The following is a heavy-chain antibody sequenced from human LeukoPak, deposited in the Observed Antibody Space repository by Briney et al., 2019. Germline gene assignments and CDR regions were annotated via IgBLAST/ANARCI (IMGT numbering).Heavy chain of an antibody. Sequence: SETLSLTCTVSGYSISSGYYWGWIRQPPGKGLEWIGSIYHSGSTYYNPSHKSRVTISVDTSKNQFSLKLSSVTAADTAVYYCARVLSGSYYIDYWGQGTLVTVSS. D-gene: IGHD1-26*01. CDR3: ARVLSGSYYIDY. V-gene: IGHV4-38-2*02. CDR2: IYHSGST. CDR1: GYSISSGYY. J-gene: IGHJ4*02.